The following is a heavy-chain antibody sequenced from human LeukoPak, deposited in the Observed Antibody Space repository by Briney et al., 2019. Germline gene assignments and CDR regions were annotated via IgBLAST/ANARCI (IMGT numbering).Heavy chain of an antibody. J-gene: IGHJ6*03. V-gene: IGHV4-59*08. CDR2: IYYSGST. D-gene: IGHD1-14*01. CDR3: AASGAPFPMDV. Sequence: PSETLSLTCTVSGGSISSYYWSWLRQPPGKGLEWIGYIYYSGSTNYNPSLKSRVTISVDTSKNQFSLKLSSVTAADTAVYYCAASGAPFPMDVWGKGTTVTVSS. CDR1: GGSISSYY.